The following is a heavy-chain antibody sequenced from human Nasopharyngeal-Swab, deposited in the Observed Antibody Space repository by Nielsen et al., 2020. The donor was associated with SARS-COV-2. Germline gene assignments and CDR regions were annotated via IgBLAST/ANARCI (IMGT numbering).Heavy chain of an antibody. CDR3: AKYFGSGAYQAFCDY. D-gene: IGHD1-26*01. CDR1: GFTFSSYA. J-gene: IGHJ4*01. V-gene: IGHV3-30-3*02. CDR2: ISYDGINK. Sequence: GESLKISCAASGFTFSSYAMHWVRQAPGKGLEWVAVISYDGINKYYADSVKGRFTISRDNSKNTVYLQMNSLRAEDTAIYYCAKYFGSGAYQAFCDYWGHGTLVTVSS.